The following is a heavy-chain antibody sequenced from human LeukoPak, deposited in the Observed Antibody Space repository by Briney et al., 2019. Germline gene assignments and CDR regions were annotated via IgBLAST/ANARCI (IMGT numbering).Heavy chain of an antibody. CDR2: IRSKANSYAT. J-gene: IGHJ6*03. CDR3: TRSVVVPAATYYYYYYMDV. D-gene: IGHD2-2*01. Sequence: PGGSLKLSXAASGFTFSGSAMHWARQASGKGLEWVGRIRSKANSYATAYAASVKGRFTISRDDSKNTAYLQMNSLKTEDTAVYYCTRSVVVPAATYYYYYYMDVWGKGTTVTVSS. CDR1: GFTFSGSA. V-gene: IGHV3-73*01.